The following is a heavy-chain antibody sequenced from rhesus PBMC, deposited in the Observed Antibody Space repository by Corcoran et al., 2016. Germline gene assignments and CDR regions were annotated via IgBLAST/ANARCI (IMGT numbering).Heavy chain of an antibody. CDR2: VDPEDGEA. D-gene: IGHD2-21*01. CDR3: ATMVYCTGSGCGY. Sequence: EVQLVQSGAEVKKPGASVTISCKASGYTFTDYYLHWVRQAPGKGLEWMGRVDPEDGEAIHAQKFQDRVTITADTSTDKAYLELGSLGSADTAVYYCATMVYCTGSGCGYWGQGVLVTVSS. V-gene: IGHV1-111*02. CDR1: GYTFTDYY. J-gene: IGHJ4*01.